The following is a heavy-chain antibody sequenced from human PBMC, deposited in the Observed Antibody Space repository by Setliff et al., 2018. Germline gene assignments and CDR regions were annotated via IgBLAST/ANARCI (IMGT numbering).Heavy chain of an antibody. CDR1: GYAFINFY. J-gene: IGHJ4*01. D-gene: IGHD3-9*01. V-gene: IGHV1-46*01. Sequence: ASVKVSCKTSGYAFINFYMYWVRQAPGQGLEWMGIINSRGGSASYAPQFQGRITMTRDTSTSTVYMELSSLKSNDTAVYYCARERYFDWFFEDWGHGTLVTVSS. CDR3: ARERYFDWFFED. CDR2: INSRGGSA.